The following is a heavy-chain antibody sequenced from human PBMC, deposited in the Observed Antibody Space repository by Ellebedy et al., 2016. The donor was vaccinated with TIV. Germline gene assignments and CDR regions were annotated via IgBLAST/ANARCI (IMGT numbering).Heavy chain of an antibody. Sequence: PGGSLRLSCAASGFTFSRYWMSWVRQAPGKGLEWVANIKEDGSEKHYVDSVRGRFTISRDNSKNTLYLQMNSLRAEDTAVYYCARDWSGYFDPWGQGTLVTVSS. CDR3: ARDWSGYFDP. V-gene: IGHV3-7*01. D-gene: IGHD3-3*01. J-gene: IGHJ5*02. CDR1: GFTFSRYW. CDR2: IKEDGSEK.